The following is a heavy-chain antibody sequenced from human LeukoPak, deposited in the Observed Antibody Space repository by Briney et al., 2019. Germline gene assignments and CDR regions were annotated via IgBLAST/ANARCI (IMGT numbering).Heavy chain of an antibody. V-gene: IGHV3-23*01. CDR2: ISGTGYNT. D-gene: IGHD3-10*01. J-gene: IGHJ4*02. CDR1: GFTFRNCA. Sequence: GGSLRLSCAASGFTFRNCAMSWVRQAPGKGLEWVSGISGTGYNTYYEDSVKGRFTISRDNSKNTLYLQMNSLGAEDTAVYYCAKHVSGSLFYFDYWGQRTLVTVSS. CDR3: AKHVSGSLFYFDY.